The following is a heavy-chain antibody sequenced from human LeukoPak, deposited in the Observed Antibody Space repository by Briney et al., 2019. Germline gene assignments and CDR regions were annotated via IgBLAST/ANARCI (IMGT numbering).Heavy chain of an antibody. Sequence: TGGSLRLSCAASGFTFSSYWMSWVRQAPGKGLEWVANIKKDGSDIYYADSVKGRFTISRDNAKNLLYLQMNSLRAEDTAVYYWARDQWRRFDYWGQGTLVTVSS. CDR1: GFTFSSYW. D-gene: IGHD5-12*01. V-gene: IGHV3-7*01. CDR3: ARDQWRRFDY. CDR2: IKKDGSDI. J-gene: IGHJ4*02.